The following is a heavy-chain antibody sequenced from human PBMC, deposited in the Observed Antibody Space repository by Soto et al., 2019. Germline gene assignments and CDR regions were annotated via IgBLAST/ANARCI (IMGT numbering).Heavy chain of an antibody. J-gene: IGHJ3*02. CDR1: GYSFTSYW. D-gene: IGHD6-6*01. V-gene: IGHV5-51*01. Sequence: GESLKISCKGSGYSFTSYWIGWVRQMPGKGLEWMGIIYPGDSDTRYSPSFQGQVTISADKSISTAYLQWSSLKASDTAMYYCARHPSSSLDAFDIWGQGTMVTVSS. CDR3: ARHPSSSLDAFDI. CDR2: IYPGDSDT.